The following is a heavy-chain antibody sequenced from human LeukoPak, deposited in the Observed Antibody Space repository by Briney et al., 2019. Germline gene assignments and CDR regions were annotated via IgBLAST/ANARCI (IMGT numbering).Heavy chain of an antibody. CDR1: GFTFTGHT. J-gene: IGHJ4*02. Sequence: GGSLRLSCAASGFTFTGHTMTWLRQAPGKGLESVSIIGGRDDRTYYADSVKGRFTISRDNSTQTLYLQMNSLRGKDTAVNYCAKDPNPFYDFWSGYKWGQGTLVTVSS. CDR3: AKDPNPFYDFWSGYK. V-gene: IGHV3-23*01. D-gene: IGHD3-3*01. CDR2: IGGRDDRT.